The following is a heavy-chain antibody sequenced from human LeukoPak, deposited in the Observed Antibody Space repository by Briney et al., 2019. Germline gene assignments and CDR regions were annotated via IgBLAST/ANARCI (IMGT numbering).Heavy chain of an antibody. CDR1: GGSISSYY. V-gene: IGHV4-59*06. D-gene: IGHD3-10*01. J-gene: IGHJ3*02. CDR2: IYNSGTT. CDR3: ARDVRYGSGRYLVFNI. Sequence: PSETLSLTCTVSGGSISSYYWNWIRQHPGKGLEWIGYIYNSGTTYYNPSLKSRVTISEDTSKNQFSLKLKSVTAADTAVYYCARDVRYGSGRYLVFNIWGQGKMVTVSS.